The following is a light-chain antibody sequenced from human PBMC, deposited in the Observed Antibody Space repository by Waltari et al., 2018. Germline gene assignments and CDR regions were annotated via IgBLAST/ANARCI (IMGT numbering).Light chain of an antibody. CDR2: KAS. V-gene: IGKV1-5*03. J-gene: IGKJ1*01. CDR3: QQYNSYWT. Sequence: IQMTQSPSTLSASVGDRVSITCRASQSINNWLAWYQQKSGKAPKLLLYKASSLESGVPSRFSGSGYGTEFTLTISSLQPDDFATYYCQQYNSYWTFGQGTKVEIK. CDR1: QSINNW.